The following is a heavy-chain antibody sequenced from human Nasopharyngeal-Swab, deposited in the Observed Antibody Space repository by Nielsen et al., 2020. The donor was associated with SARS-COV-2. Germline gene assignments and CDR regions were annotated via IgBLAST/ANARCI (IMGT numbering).Heavy chain of an antibody. Sequence: GGSLRLSCTASGFTFSNYDIHWLRQTPGKGLEWVAVMCYAGSSERYADSVKGRFTISRDISKNTLYLQMNSLRAEDTAVYYCARESGVSSTSPFDCWGRGTLVTVSS. CDR2: MCYAGSSE. D-gene: IGHD2-2*01. CDR1: GFTFSNYD. J-gene: IGHJ4*02. CDR3: ARESGVSSTSPFDC. V-gene: IGHV3-33*01.